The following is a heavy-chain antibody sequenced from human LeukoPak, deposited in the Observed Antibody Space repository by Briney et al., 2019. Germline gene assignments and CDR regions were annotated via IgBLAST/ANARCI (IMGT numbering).Heavy chain of an antibody. D-gene: IGHD3-10*01. Sequence: SETQSLTCTVSGDSVSSGSYYWSWIRQPPGKGLEWIGYIYYSGSTNYNPSLKSRVTISVDTSKNQFSLKLSSVTAADTAVYYCARAWFGELLYWGQGTLVTVSS. V-gene: IGHV4-61*01. J-gene: IGHJ4*02. CDR3: ARAWFGELLY. CDR1: GDSVSSGSYY. CDR2: IYYSGST.